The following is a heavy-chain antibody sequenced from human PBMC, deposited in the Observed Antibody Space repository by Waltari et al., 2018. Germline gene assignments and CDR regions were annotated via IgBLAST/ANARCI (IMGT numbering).Heavy chain of an antibody. J-gene: IGHJ4*02. D-gene: IGHD4-17*01. Sequence: EVQLLESGGGLVQPGGSLRLSCAASGFTFSSYAMSWVRQAPGKGLEWVSAMSGSGGSTYYADSVKGRFTISRDNAKNSLYLQMNSLRAEDTAVYYCARGGDYGDYQLDYWGQGTLVTVSS. CDR3: ARGGDYGDYQLDY. CDR2: MSGSGGST. V-gene: IGHV3-23*01. CDR1: GFTFSSYA.